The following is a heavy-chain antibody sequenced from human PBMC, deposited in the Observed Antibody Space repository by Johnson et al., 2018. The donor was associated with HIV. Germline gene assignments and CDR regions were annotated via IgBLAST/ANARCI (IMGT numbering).Heavy chain of an antibody. J-gene: IGHJ3*02. CDR1: GFTFSSYA. D-gene: IGHD3-10*01. CDR2: ISYDGSNK. CDR3: ARGVDGAFDI. V-gene: IGHV3-30*04. Sequence: QVQLVESGGGVVQPGRSLRLSCAASGFTFSSYAMHWVRQAPGKGLEWVAVISYDGSNKYYADSVKGRFTISRDNSKNTLYLQMNSLRVEDTAVYYCARGVDGAFDIWGQGTMVTVSS.